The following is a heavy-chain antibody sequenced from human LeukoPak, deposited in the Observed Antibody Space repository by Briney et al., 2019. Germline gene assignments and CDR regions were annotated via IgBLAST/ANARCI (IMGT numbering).Heavy chain of an antibody. V-gene: IGHV1-2*06. Sequence: VASVKVSCKASGYTFTDYYMHWVRQAPGQGLEWMGRINPNSGGTNSAQKFQGRVTMTRDTSMSTAYMELSSLTSDDTAVYYCARGLIETRYQLLSDWFDHWGQGTLVTVSS. CDR3: ARGLIETRYQLLSDWFDH. J-gene: IGHJ5*02. CDR2: INPNSGGT. CDR1: GYTFTDYY. D-gene: IGHD2-2*01.